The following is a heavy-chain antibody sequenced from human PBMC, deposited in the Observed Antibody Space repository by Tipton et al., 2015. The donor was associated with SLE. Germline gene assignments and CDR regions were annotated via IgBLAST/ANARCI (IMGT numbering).Heavy chain of an antibody. D-gene: IGHD5-18*01. CDR2: IYYSGDT. Sequence: TLSLTCSVSGGSMTGSYWSWVRQPPGRGLEWIGSIYYSGDTHYNHSLNSRVTMSADTSKNQFSLRLSSVTTADTAVYYCARGARGNSYGSDEDFDYWGQGTLVTVSS. V-gene: IGHV4-59*01. J-gene: IGHJ4*02. CDR1: GGSMTGSY. CDR3: ARGARGNSYGSDEDFDY.